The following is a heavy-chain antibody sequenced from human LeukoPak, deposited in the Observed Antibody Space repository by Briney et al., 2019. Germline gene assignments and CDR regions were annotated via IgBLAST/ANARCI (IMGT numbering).Heavy chain of an antibody. J-gene: IGHJ3*02. CDR1: GFTFSRYW. CDR3: LTIVETTTGAFDI. V-gene: IGHV3-74*01. Sequence: GGSLRLSCAASGFTFSRYWLHWVRQPPGKGLVWLSRLNADDKTTSYTDSVKGRFTTSGDDARKTLYLQMNSLSAEDTAVYYCLTIVETTTGAFDIWGQGAMVTVSS. D-gene: IGHD5-18*01. CDR2: LNADDKTT.